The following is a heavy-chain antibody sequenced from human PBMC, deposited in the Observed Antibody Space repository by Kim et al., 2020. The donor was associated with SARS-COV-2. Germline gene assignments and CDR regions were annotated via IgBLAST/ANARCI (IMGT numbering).Heavy chain of an antibody. J-gene: IGHJ4*02. CDR1: GFTFSSYA. CDR3: ARDWGPGGIQVDY. CDR2: ISYDGSNK. D-gene: IGHD5-18*01. Sequence: GGSLRLSCAASGFTFSSYAMHWVRQAPGKGLEWVAVISYDGSNKYYADSVKGRFTISRDNSKNTLYLQMNSLRAEDTAVYYCARDWGPGGIQVDYWGQGTLVTVSS. V-gene: IGHV3-30*04.